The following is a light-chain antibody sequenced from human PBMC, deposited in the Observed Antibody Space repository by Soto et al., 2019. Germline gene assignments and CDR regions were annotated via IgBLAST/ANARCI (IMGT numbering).Light chain of an antibody. J-gene: IGKJ1*01. V-gene: IGKV3-20*01. CDR3: HQYGSSQS. CDR1: QSVSSSY. Sequence: EIVLTQSPGTLSLSPGERATLSCRASQSVSSSYLAWYQQKPGQAPRLLIYGASSRATGIPDRFSGSGSGTDFTLTISRLEPEHFAVYYCHQYGSSQSFGQGTKVEIK. CDR2: GAS.